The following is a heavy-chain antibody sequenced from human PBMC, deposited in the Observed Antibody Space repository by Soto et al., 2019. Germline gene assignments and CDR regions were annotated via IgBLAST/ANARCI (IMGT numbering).Heavy chain of an antibody. D-gene: IGHD2-2*01. V-gene: IGHV3-11*01. J-gene: IGHJ4*02. CDR3: ATLGYCSSTSCYF. CDR1: GFTFSDYY. Sequence: AGGSLRLSCAASGFTFSDYYMSWIRQAPGKGLEWVSYISSSGSTIYYADSVKGRFTISRDNAKNPLYLQMNSLRAEDTAVYYCATLGYCSSTSCYFGGQGTLVTVSS. CDR2: ISSSGSTI.